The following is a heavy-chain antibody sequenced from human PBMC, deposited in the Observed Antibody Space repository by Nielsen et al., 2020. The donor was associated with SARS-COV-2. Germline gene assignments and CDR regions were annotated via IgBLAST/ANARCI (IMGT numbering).Heavy chain of an antibody. D-gene: IGHD6-19*01. CDR3: ARLFPLPGDIAVAGTGNFDY. V-gene: IGHV3-33*01. CDR1: GFTFSSYG. CDR2: IWYDGSNK. Sequence: GGSLRLSCAASGFTFSSYGMHWVRQAPGKGLEWVAVIWYDGSNKYYADSVKGRFTISRDNSKNTLYLQMNSLRAEDTAVYYCARLFPLPGDIAVAGTGNFDYWGQGTLVTVSS. J-gene: IGHJ4*02.